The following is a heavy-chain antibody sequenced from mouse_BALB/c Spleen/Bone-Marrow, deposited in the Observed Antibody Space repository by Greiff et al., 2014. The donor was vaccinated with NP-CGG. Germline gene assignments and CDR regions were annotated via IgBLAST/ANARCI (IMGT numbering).Heavy chain of an antibody. V-gene: IGHV14-3*02. CDR3: ARYYYGSSYFDY. J-gene: IGHJ2*01. CDR1: GFKIKDTY. Sequence: VQLKQSGAELVKPGASVQVSCTDSGFKIKDTYMHWVKQRPEKGLEWVGRIDPANGNTKYDPKFQGKATITADTSSNTAYLQLSSLTSEDTAVYYCARYYYGSSYFDYWGQGTTLTVSS. CDR2: IDPANGNT. D-gene: IGHD1-1*01.